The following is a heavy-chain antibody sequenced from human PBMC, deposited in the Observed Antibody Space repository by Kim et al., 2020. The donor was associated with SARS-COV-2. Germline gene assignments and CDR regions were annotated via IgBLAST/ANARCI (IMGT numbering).Heavy chain of an antibody. Sequence: DGTTTTYADSVKGRFTIYRDNAKNTLFLQMKNLRAEDTAVYYCVREGSVHWGLGTLVTVSS. V-gene: IGHV3-74*03. D-gene: IGHD3-10*01. J-gene: IGHJ4*02. CDR3: VREGSVH. CDR2: DGTTT.